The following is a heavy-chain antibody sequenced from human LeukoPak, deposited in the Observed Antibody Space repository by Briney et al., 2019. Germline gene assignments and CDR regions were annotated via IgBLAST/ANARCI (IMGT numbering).Heavy chain of an antibody. CDR3: ARDLHYYDSSGIDAFDI. D-gene: IGHD3-22*01. CDR1: GGSISSGYS. J-gene: IGHJ3*02. V-gene: IGHV4-38-2*02. CDR2: IYNSGST. Sequence: PSETLSLTCTVSGGSISSGYSWGWIRQPPGKGLEWIGSIYNSGSTYYNPSLKSRVTVSVDTSKNQFSLKLSSATAADTAVYYCARDLHYYDSSGIDAFDIWGQGTMVTVSS.